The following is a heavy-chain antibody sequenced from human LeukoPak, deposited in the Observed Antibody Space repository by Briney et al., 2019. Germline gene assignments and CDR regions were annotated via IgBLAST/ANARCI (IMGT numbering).Heavy chain of an antibody. D-gene: IGHD3-22*01. CDR1: GFTVSSNY. CDR2: ISSSASTI. Sequence: GGSLRLSCAASGFTVSSNYMSWIRQAPGKGLEWVSYISSSASTIYYAESTKGRFTISRDNAKNSLYLQMNSLRAEDTAVYYCARARGDSSGDYYYYYMDVWGKGTTVTVSS. V-gene: IGHV3-11*04. J-gene: IGHJ6*03. CDR3: ARARGDSSGDYYYYYMDV.